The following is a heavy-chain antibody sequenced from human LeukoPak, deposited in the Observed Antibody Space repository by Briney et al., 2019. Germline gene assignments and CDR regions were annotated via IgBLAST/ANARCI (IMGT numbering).Heavy chain of an antibody. CDR1: GFTFSSYG. J-gene: IGHJ6*02. V-gene: IGHV3-30*18. CDR3: AKDDSSSGWYSYYYYGMDV. CDR2: ISYDGSNK. Sequence: GRSRRLSCAASGFTFSSYGMHWVRQAPGKGLEWVAVISYDGSNKYYADSVKGRFTISRDNSKNTLYLQMNSLRAEDTAVYYCAKDDSSSGWYSYYYYGMDVWGQGTTVTVSS. D-gene: IGHD6-19*01.